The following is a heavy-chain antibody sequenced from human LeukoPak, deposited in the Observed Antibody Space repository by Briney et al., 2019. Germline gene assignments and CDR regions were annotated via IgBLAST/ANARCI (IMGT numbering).Heavy chain of an antibody. J-gene: IGHJ6*03. Sequence: SGGSLRLSCAASGFTFDDYTMHWVRHAPGKGLEWVSLISWDGGSTYYADSVKGRFTISRDNSKNSLYLQMNSLRTEDTALYYCAKVSKEGYYYYYMDVWGKGTTVTVSS. CDR3: AKVSKEGYYYYYMDV. CDR2: ISWDGGST. V-gene: IGHV3-43*01. CDR1: GFTFDDYT.